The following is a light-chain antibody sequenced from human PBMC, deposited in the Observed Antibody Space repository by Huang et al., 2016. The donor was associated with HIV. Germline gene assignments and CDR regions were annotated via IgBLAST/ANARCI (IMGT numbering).Light chain of an antibody. CDR2: SAS. Sequence: DIQMAQSPPSLSASQGVRVTLTCRASQDIGNFLAWFQPKPGGIPKLLIYSASTLQLGVPSRFTGRGSGTEFTLTITNLQPEDVATYYCQRYDTAPRAFGPGTKVDIK. J-gene: IGKJ1*01. V-gene: IGKV1-27*01. CDR1: QDIGNF. CDR3: QRYDTAPRA.